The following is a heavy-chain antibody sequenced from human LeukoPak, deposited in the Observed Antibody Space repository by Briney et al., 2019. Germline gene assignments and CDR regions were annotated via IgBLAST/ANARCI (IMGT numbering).Heavy chain of an antibody. CDR2: ISAYNGNT. CDR3: ARQNYDYVWGSYRYGYFDY. V-gene: IGHV1-18*01. D-gene: IGHD3-16*02. CDR1: GYTFTSYG. Sequence: GASVKVSCKASGYTFTSYGISWVRQAPGQGLEWMGWISAYNGNTNYAQKLQGRVTMTTDTSTSTAYMELRSLRSDDTAVYYCARQNYDYVWGSYRYGYFDYWGQGTLVTVSS. J-gene: IGHJ4*02.